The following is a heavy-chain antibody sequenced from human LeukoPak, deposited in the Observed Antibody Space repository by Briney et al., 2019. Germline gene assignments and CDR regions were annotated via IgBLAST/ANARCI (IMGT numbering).Heavy chain of an antibody. CDR2: FDPEDGET. V-gene: IGHV1-24*01. CDR3: ATAEGSGQNYYFDY. CDR1: GYTLTELS. J-gene: IGHJ4*02. D-gene: IGHD3-10*01. Sequence: VASVKVSCKVSGYTLTELSMHWVRQAPGKGLEWMGGFDPEDGETIYAQKFQGRVTMTEDTSTDTAYMELSSLRSEDTAVYYCATAEGSGQNYYFDYWGQGTLVTVSS.